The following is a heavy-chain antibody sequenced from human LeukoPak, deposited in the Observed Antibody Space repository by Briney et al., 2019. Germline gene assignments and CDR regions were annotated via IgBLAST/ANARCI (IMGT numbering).Heavy chain of an antibody. CDR3: ARDMGSGWFDH. CDR1: GDSICIFY. D-gene: IGHD6-19*01. J-gene: IGHJ5*02. CDR2: VLPSGTT. V-gene: IGHV4-4*07. Sequence: SETLSLTCTVSGDSICIFYWSWIRQPAGKGLEWIGRVLPSGTTKYNPSLKSRVTMSVDKAKNQFSLKLSSVTAADTAVYYCARDMGSGWFDHWGQGTLVTVSS.